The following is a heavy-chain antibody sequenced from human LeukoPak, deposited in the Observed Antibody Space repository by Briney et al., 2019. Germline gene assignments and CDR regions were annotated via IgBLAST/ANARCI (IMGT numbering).Heavy chain of an antibody. D-gene: IGHD3-22*01. V-gene: IGHV3-48*04. CDR2: ISSSSSTI. Sequence: GGSLRLSCAASGFTFSSYSMNWVRQAPGKGLEWVSYISSSSSTIYYADSVKGRFTISRDNAKNSLYLQMNSLRAEDTAVYYCARDSPPYYYDSSGYTNDYWGQGTLVTVPS. CDR3: ARDSPPYYYDSSGYTNDY. CDR1: GFTFSSYS. J-gene: IGHJ4*02.